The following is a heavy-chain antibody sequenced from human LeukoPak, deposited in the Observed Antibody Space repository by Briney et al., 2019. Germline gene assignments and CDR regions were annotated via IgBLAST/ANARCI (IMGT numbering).Heavy chain of an antibody. D-gene: IGHD4-17*01. Sequence: GGSLRLSCAASGFPFSGYGMNWVRQAPGKGLEWVTVISDDARNEDYADSVKGRFTISRDNSKNTLYLQMNSLRAEDTAVYYCARDLWGTTVTTDYFDSWGQGTLVTVSS. CDR1: GFPFSGYG. V-gene: IGHV3-30*03. CDR2: ISDDARNE. J-gene: IGHJ4*02. CDR3: ARDLWGTTVTTDYFDS.